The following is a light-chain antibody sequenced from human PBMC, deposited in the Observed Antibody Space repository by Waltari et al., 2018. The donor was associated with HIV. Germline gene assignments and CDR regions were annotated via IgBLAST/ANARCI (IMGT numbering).Light chain of an antibody. V-gene: IGLV1-44*01. Sequence: QSVLTQAPSASGTPGQTVTISCSGSISNIGSNTVNWFQQFPGTAPKILIYSNNQRPSGVPDRFSGSKSGTSASLAISGLPSEDEADDYCAAWDDSLNGHVVFGGGTKLTVL. CDR1: ISNIGSNT. CDR2: SNN. J-gene: IGLJ2*01. CDR3: AAWDDSLNGHVV.